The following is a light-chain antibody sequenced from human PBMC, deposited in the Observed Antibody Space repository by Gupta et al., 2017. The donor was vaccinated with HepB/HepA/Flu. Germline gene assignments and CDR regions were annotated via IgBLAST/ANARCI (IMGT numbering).Light chain of an antibody. CDR1: QSVSLS. Sequence: EIVLTQFPATLSLSPGERVTLSCRASQSVSLSLAWYQQKPGQAPRLLVYDACTRDAGVPARFSGSGYGKDLTLTISRREPEDFAVYYCQQRSNWPLVTFGQGTLLDIK. V-gene: IGKV3-11*01. CDR2: DAC. J-gene: IGKJ5*01. CDR3: QQRSNWPLVT.